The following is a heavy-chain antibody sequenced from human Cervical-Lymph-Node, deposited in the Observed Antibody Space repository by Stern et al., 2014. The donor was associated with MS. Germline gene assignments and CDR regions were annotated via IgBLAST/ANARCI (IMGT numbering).Heavy chain of an antibody. CDR3: ARGGGCDYGVCDY. J-gene: IGHJ4*02. CDR1: GYTFNSHY. CDR2: IKPSGSNT. D-gene: IGHD5-12*01. V-gene: IGHV1-46*02. Sequence: QVQLVESGAEVKKPGASVKVSCKASGYTFNSHYMYWVRQAPGQGLEWMGIIKPSGSNTQYTQKFTGRGTMTRDKSTSTVYMALSSLRSEDTAVYYCARGGGCDYGVCDYWGQGTLVTVSS.